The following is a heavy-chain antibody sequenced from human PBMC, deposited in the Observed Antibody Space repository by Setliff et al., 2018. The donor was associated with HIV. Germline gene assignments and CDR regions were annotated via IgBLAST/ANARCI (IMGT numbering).Heavy chain of an antibody. J-gene: IGHJ6*02. CDR1: GFAFSDYD. CDR3: TRELHGHTSSHYYFGLDV. Sequence: PGGSLRLSCATSGFAFSDYDFHWVRQVTGEGLEWVSAIGTGGDTYYADSVKGRFTISRENAKNSLYLQMNNVRAGDTAVYYCTRELHGHTSSHYYFGLDVWGQGTTVTVSS. V-gene: IGHV3-13*01. CDR2: IGTGGDT. D-gene: IGHD6-6*01.